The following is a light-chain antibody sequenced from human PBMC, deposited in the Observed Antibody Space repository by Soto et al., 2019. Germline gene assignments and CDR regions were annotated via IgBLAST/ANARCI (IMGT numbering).Light chain of an antibody. CDR1: QSIGSNF. CDR2: GAS. J-gene: IGKJ1*01. CDR3: QQYGSSKT. Sequence: NVLTQSPGTLSLSPGERASLSCRASQSIGSNFLAWYQQKRGQAPRLLIYGASTRATGIPERFSGSGSGTDFTLTISRLELESFAVYYCQQYGSSKTFGQGTKVEIK. V-gene: IGKV3-20*01.